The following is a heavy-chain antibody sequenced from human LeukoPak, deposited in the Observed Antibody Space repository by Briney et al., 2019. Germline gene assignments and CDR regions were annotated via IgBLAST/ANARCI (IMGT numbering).Heavy chain of an antibody. Sequence: GGSLRLSCAASGFNFRTYSMNWVRQAPGKGLQWVSSISSNSSYIYYAESLKGRFTISRDNAKNSLYLQMSSLGAEDTAVYYCASPRYCSGGTCYGWAYWGQGTMVTVSS. CDR1: GFNFRTYS. CDR2: ISSNSSYI. V-gene: IGHV3-21*01. J-gene: IGHJ4*02. D-gene: IGHD2-15*01. CDR3: ASPRYCSGGTCYGWAY.